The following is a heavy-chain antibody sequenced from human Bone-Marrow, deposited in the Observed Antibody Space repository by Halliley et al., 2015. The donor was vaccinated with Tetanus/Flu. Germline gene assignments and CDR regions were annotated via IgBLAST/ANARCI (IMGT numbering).Heavy chain of an antibody. CDR2: VSSSSVYI. D-gene: IGHD1-1*01. V-gene: IGHV3-21*04. J-gene: IGHJ4*02. Sequence: VSSVSSSSVYIFYADSVRGRFTISRDNTKTSLHLQMNSLRAEDTAVYYCVRGRTATPGYFDYWGQGALVTVSS. CDR3: VRGRTATPGYFDY.